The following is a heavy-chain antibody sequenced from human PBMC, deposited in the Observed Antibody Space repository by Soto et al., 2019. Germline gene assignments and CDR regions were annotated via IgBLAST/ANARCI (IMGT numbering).Heavy chain of an antibody. D-gene: IGHD6-19*01. CDR3: ARVAVAGTRFDY. V-gene: IGHV4-4*02. CDR1: GGSISSSNW. Sequence: QVQLQESGPGLVKPSGTLSLTCAVSGGSISSSNWWSWVRQPPGKGLEWIGEIYHSGSTNYNPSLTSRVTTSVDKTKNQFSLKLSSVTAADTAVYYCARVAVAGTRFDYWGQGTLVTVSS. CDR2: IYHSGST. J-gene: IGHJ4*02.